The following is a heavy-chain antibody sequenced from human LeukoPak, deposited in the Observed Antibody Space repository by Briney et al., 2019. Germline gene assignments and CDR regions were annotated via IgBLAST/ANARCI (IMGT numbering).Heavy chain of an antibody. D-gene: IGHD5-18*01. Sequence: PSETLSLTCAVYGGSFSGYYWSWIRQPPGKGLEWIGEINHSGSTNYNPSLKSRVTISVDTSKNQFSLKLSSVTAADTAVYYCARGRGYSYGFRSWFDLWGQGTLVTVSS. CDR2: INHSGST. V-gene: IGHV4-34*01. CDR1: GGSFSGYY. CDR3: ARGRGYSYGFRSWFDL. J-gene: IGHJ5*02.